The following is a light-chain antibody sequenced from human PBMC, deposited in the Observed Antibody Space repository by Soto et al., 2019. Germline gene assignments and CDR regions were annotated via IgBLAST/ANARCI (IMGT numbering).Light chain of an antibody. CDR1: DSNIGTHV. Sequence: QSGLTQPPSASGTPGQRVTIYCSGGDSNIGTHVVNWYQQVPGTAPKLLIYSDYQRPSGVPDRFSGSKSSTSGSLAISGLQSDDEADYYCAAWDESLNGPVFGGGTKLTVL. CDR2: SDY. CDR3: AAWDESLNGPV. V-gene: IGLV1-44*01. J-gene: IGLJ3*02.